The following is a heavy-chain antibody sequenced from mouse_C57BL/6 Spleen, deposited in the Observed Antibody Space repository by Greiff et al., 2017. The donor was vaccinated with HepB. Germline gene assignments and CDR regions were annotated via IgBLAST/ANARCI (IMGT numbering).Heavy chain of an antibody. V-gene: IGHV1-22*01. Sequence: VQLQQSGPELVKPGASVKMSCKASGYTFTDYNMHWVKQSHGKSLEWIGYINPNNGGTSYNQKFKGKATLTVNKSSSTAYMELRSLTSEDSAVYYCARRTGTGGYFDDWGQGTTLTVSS. J-gene: IGHJ2*01. CDR3: ARRTGTGGYFDD. D-gene: IGHD4-1*01. CDR2: INPNNGGT. CDR1: GYTFTDYN.